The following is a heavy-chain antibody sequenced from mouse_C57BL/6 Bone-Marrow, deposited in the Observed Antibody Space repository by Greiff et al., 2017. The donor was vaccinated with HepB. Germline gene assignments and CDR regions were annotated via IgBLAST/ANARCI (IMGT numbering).Heavy chain of an antibody. CDR2: INPGSGGT. CDR3: ARSSYYGSSSAWFAY. Sequence: QVQLKESGAELVRPGTSVKVSCKASGYAFTNYLIEWVKQRPGQGLEWIGVINPGSGGTNYNEKFKGKATLTADKSSSTAYMQLSSLTSEDSAVYFCARSSYYGSSSAWFAYWGQGTLVTVSA. D-gene: IGHD1-1*01. J-gene: IGHJ3*01. V-gene: IGHV1-54*01. CDR1: GYAFTNYL.